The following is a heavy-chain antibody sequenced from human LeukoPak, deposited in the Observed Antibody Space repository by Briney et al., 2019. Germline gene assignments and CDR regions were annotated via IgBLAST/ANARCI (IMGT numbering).Heavy chain of an antibody. Sequence: ASVKVSCKVSGYTLTELSMHWVRQAPGKGLEWMGGFDPEDGETIYAQKFQGRVTMTEDTSTDTAYMELSSLRSEDTAVYYCATVNSRYHQLLYEPLVVLDPWGQGTLVTVSS. J-gene: IGHJ5*02. D-gene: IGHD2-2*02. CDR2: FDPEDGET. V-gene: IGHV1-24*01. CDR3: ATVNSRYHQLLYEPLVVLDP. CDR1: GYTLTELS.